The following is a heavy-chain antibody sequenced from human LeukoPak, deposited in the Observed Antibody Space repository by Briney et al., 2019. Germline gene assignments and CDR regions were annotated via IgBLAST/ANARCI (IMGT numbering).Heavy chain of an antibody. CDR2: ISYDGSNK. V-gene: IGHV3-30-3*01. CDR1: GFTFSNYA. Sequence: PGGSLRLSCAASGFTFSNYAVHWVRQAPGKGLEWVALISYDGSNKYYADSVKGRFTISRDNSKNTLYLQMDSLRAEDTAVYYCARGQLWYDYWGQGTLVTVSS. D-gene: IGHD5-18*01. CDR3: ARGQLWYDY. J-gene: IGHJ4*02.